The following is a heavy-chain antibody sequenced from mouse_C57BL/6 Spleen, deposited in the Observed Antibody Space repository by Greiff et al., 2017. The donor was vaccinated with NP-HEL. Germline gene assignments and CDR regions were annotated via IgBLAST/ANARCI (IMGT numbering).Heavy chain of an antibody. D-gene: IGHD2-2*01. J-gene: IGHJ3*01. CDR1: GYTFTDYY. Sequence: EVQLQQSGPELVKPGASVKISCKASGYTFTDYYMNWVKQSHGKSLEWIGDINPNNGGTSYNQKFKGKATLTVDKSSSTAYMELRSLTSEDSAVYYCARGGYDACAYWGQGTLVTVSA. V-gene: IGHV1-26*01. CDR2: INPNNGGT. CDR3: ARGGYDACAY.